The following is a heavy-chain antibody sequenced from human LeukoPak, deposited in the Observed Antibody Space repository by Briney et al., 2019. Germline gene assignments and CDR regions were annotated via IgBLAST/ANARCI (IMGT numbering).Heavy chain of an antibody. D-gene: IGHD3-10*01. J-gene: IGHJ4*02. V-gene: IGHV1-24*01. CDR2: FDPEDGET. CDR1: GYTLTELS. CDR3: ATNPLWFGELLYESDY. Sequence: ASVKVSCKVSGYTLTELSMHWVRQAPGKGLEWMGGFDPEDGETIYAQKFQGRVTMTEDTSTDTAYMELSSLRSEDTAVYYCATNPLWFGELLYESDYWGQGPLVTVSS.